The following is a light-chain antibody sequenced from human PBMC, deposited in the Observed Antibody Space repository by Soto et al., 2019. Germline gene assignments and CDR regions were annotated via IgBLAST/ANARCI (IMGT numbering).Light chain of an antibody. J-gene: IGKJ4*01. CDR3: QQYNNWPLT. CDR2: GAS. Sequence: EIVMTQSPATLSVSPGERATLSCRASQSVNNNLAWYQQKPGQAPRLLIYGASARATGIPARFSGSVSGTAFTLTISSLQYEDFAVYYCQQYNNWPLTFGGGTKVEIK. CDR1: QSVNNN. V-gene: IGKV3-15*01.